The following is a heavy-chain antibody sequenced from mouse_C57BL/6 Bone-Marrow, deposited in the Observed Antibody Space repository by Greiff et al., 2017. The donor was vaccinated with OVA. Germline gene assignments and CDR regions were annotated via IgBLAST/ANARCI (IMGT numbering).Heavy chain of an antibody. V-gene: IGHV1-52*01. J-gene: IGHJ2*01. D-gene: IGHD2-1*01. Sequence: QVQLQQPGAELVRPGSSVKLSCKASGYTFTSYWMHWVKQRPIQGLEWIGNIDPSDSETHYNQKFKDKATLTVDKSSSTAYMQLSSLTSEDSAVYYCARHYGNYNFDYWGQGTTLTVSS. CDR1: GYTFTSYW. CDR3: ARHYGNYNFDY. CDR2: IDPSDSET.